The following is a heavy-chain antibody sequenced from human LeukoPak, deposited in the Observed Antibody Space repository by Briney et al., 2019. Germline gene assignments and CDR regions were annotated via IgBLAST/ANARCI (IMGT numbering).Heavy chain of an antibody. CDR1: GLTFTNAW. Sequence: GGSLRLSCAASGLTFTNAWMSWVRQAPGKGLEWVGRIKSKTDGGTVDYAPPVKGRFTISRDDSRNTLSLEMNFLKTEDTAVYYCTTDPGNYEIFWGQGTLVTVSS. CDR2: IKSKTDGGTV. V-gene: IGHV3-15*01. D-gene: IGHD4-11*01. J-gene: IGHJ4*02. CDR3: TTDPGNYEIF.